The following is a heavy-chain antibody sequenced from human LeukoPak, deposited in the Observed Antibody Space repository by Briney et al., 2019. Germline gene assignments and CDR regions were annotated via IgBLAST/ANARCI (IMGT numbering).Heavy chain of an antibody. D-gene: IGHD3-22*01. Sequence: GGSLRLSCEASGFTFSSYAMSWVRQAPGQGLEWVANIKQDGSERYYVDSVKGRFTISRDNAKNSLFLQMNNLRAEDTAVYYCARGRQGYYYDSSDAFDIWGQGTMVTVSS. J-gene: IGHJ3*02. CDR2: IKQDGSER. CDR3: ARGRQGYYYDSSDAFDI. CDR1: GFTFSSYA. V-gene: IGHV3-7*01.